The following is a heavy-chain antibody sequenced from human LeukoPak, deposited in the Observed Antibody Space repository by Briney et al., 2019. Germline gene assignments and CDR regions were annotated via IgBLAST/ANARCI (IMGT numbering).Heavy chain of an antibody. Sequence: GGSLRLSCSASGFTFSTYAMHWVRPAPGKGLEYVSAIGHNGDSTYYADSVKGRFTISRDNSKNTLYLQMSSLRPEDTAVYYCVKDREMGSGWAYFQHWGQGTLVTVSS. CDR1: GFTFSTYA. CDR3: VKDREMGSGWAYFQH. CDR2: IGHNGDST. J-gene: IGHJ1*01. V-gene: IGHV3-64D*06. D-gene: IGHD6-19*01.